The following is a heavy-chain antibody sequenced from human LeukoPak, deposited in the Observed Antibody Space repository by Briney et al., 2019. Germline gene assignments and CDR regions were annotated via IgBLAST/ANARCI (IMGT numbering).Heavy chain of an antibody. CDR3: ARAPYSSSWFNWFDP. CDR1: GYTFTSYG. D-gene: IGHD6-13*01. Sequence: ASVKVSCKASGYTFTSYGISWVRQAPGQGLEWMGWINPNSGGTNYAQKFQGRVTMTRDTSISTAYMELSRLRSDDTAVYYCARAPYSSSWFNWFDPWGQGTLVTVSS. CDR2: INPNSGGT. J-gene: IGHJ5*02. V-gene: IGHV1-2*02.